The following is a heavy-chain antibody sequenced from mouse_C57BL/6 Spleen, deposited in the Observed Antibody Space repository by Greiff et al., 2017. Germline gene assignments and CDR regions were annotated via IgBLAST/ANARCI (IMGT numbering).Heavy chain of an antibody. Sequence: VQLQQSGPELVKPGASVKISCKASGYSFTDYNMNWVKQSNGKSLEWIGVINPNYGTTSYNQKFKGKATLTVDQSSSTAYMQLNSLTSEDSAVYYCARWVDSDYYGSSYYFDSGGQGTTLPVSS. D-gene: IGHD1-1*01. V-gene: IGHV1-39*01. J-gene: IGHJ2*01. CDR3: ARWVDSDYYGSSYYFDS. CDR2: INPNYGTT. CDR1: GYSFTDYN.